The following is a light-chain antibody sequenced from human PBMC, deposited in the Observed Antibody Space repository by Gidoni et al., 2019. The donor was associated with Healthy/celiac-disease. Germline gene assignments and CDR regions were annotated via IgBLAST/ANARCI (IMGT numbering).Light chain of an antibody. J-gene: IGKJ4*01. CDR1: QSLLHVNGYNY. CDR3: MQALQTPFT. CDR2: LGS. V-gene: IGKV2-28*01. Sequence: DIVMTQSPLSQPVTPGEPASISCRSSQSLLHVNGYNYLDWYLQKPGQSPQLLIYLGSNRASGVPDRFSGSGSGTDFTLKISRVEAEDVGTYYCMQALQTPFTFGGGTKVEIK.